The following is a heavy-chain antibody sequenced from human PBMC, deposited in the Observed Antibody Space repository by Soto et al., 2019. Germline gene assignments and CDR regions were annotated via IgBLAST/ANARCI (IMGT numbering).Heavy chain of an antibody. Sequence: ASVKVSCKASGYTFTGYYMHWVRQAPGQGLEWMGWINPNSGGTNYAQKFQGWVTMTRDTSISTAYMELSRLRSDDTAVYYCARVRVVRYYYYDMDVWGQGTTVTVSS. J-gene: IGHJ6*02. V-gene: IGHV1-2*04. CDR2: INPNSGGT. CDR1: GYTFTGYY. CDR3: ARVRVVRYYYYDMDV. D-gene: IGHD3-3*01.